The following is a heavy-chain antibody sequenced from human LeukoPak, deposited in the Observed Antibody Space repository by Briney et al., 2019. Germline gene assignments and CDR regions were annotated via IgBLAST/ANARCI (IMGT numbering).Heavy chain of an antibody. CDR1: GYTFTSYS. J-gene: IGHJ4*02. CDR2: INPSGDST. V-gene: IGHV1-46*01. Sequence: ASVKVSCKASGYTFTSYSMQWVRQAPGQGLEWMGIINPSGDSTSYTQKLQGRLTMTRDTSTNTVYMELGSLRSDDTAVYYCARGATYISGHHDAWGQGTLVTVSS. CDR3: ARGATYISGHHDA. D-gene: IGHD6-19*01.